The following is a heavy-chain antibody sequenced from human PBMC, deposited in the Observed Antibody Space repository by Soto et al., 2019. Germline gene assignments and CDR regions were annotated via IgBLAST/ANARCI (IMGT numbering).Heavy chain of an antibody. Sequence: ASVKVSCKASGFTFTSYYMRWVRQAPAQGLEWMGIINPSGDTTNYAQEFQGRVTMTRDTSTSTVYMELSSLRSEDTAVYYCTRGAYCGGDCYDYWGQGTLVTVSS. V-gene: IGHV1-46*03. CDR3: TRGAYCGGDCYDY. J-gene: IGHJ4*02. CDR1: GFTFTSYY. D-gene: IGHD2-21*01. CDR2: INPSGDTT.